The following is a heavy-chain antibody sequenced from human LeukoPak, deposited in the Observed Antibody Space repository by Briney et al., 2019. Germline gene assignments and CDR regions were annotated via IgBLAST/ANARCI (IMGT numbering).Heavy chain of an antibody. CDR1: GGSISSGGYY. J-gene: IGHJ5*02. V-gene: IGHV4-31*03. D-gene: IGHD2-15*01. CDR3: ARDSGVVVAVRGISFDP. CDR2: IYYSGST. Sequence: PSQSLSLTCTVSGGSISSGGYYWSWIRQHPGKGLEWIGYIYYSGSTYYNPSLKSRVSISVDTSKNQFSLKLSSVTAADTAVDYCARDSGVVVAVRGISFDPWGQRTLVTVSS.